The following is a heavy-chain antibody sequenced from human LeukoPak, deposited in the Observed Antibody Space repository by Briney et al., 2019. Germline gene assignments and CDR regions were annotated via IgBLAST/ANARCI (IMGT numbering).Heavy chain of an antibody. CDR2: INPSGGST. D-gene: IGHD2-2*01. V-gene: IGHV1-46*01. Sequence: GASVKVSCKVSGYTLTELSIHWVRQAPGKGLEWMGIINPSGGSTSYAQKFQGGVTMTRDMSTSTVYMELSSLRSEDTAVYYCAKGAGTAGCSSTSCYARFDYWGQGTLVTVSS. CDR1: GYTLTELS. J-gene: IGHJ4*02. CDR3: AKGAGTAGCSSTSCYARFDY.